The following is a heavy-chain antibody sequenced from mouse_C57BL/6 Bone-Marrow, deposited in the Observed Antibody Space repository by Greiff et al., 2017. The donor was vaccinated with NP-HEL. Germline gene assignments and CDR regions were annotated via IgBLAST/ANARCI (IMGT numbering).Heavy chain of an antibody. CDR1: GYTFTSYW. CDR2: IYPGSGST. J-gene: IGHJ1*03. D-gene: IGHD1-1*01. CDR3: ARGEVTTVVATDWYFDV. V-gene: IGHV1-55*01. Sequence: VQLQQPGAELVKPGASVKMSCKASGYTFTSYWITWVKQRPGQGLEWIGAIYPGSGSTNYNEKFKSKATLTVYTSSCTAYMQLSSLTSEDSEVYYGARGEVTTVVATDWYFDVWGTGTTVTVSS.